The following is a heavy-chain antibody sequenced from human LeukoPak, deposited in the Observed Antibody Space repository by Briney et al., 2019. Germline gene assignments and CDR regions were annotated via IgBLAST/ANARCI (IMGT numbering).Heavy chain of an antibody. CDR2: IYYSGST. Sequence: SETLSLTCTVSGGSISSGDYYWSWIRQPPGKGLEWIGYIYYSGSTYYNPSLKSRVTISVDTSKNQFSLKLSSVTAADTAVYYCASRYYDFWSGYDLKFYYWGQGTLVTVSS. CDR3: ASRYYDFWSGYDLKFYY. J-gene: IGHJ4*02. D-gene: IGHD3-3*01. V-gene: IGHV4-30-4*08. CDR1: GGSISSGDYY.